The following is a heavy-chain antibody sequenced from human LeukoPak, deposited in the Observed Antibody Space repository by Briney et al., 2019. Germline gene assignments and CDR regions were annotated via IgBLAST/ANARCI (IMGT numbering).Heavy chain of an antibody. CDR2: IYHSGST. CDR1: GYSISSGYY. D-gene: IGHD3-3*01. Sequence: PSETLSLTCTVSGYSISSGYYWGWIRQPPGKGLEWIGSIYHSGSTYYNPSLKSRVTISVDTSKNQFSLKLSSVTAADTAVYYCARATNTIFGVVIYFDYWGQGTLVTVSS. J-gene: IGHJ4*02. V-gene: IGHV4-38-2*02. CDR3: ARATNTIFGVVIYFDY.